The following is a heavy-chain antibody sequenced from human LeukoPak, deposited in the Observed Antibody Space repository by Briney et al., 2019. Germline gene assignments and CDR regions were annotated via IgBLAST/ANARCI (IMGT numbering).Heavy chain of an antibody. D-gene: IGHD6-6*01. Sequence: GGSLRLSCAASGFTFSSYSMNWVCQAPGKGLEWVSSISSSSSYIYYADSVKGRFTISRDNAKNSLYLQMNSLRAEDTAVYYCARDEYSGNAFDIWGQGTMVTVSS. CDR2: ISSSSSYI. J-gene: IGHJ3*02. V-gene: IGHV3-21*01. CDR3: ARDEYSGNAFDI. CDR1: GFTFSSYS.